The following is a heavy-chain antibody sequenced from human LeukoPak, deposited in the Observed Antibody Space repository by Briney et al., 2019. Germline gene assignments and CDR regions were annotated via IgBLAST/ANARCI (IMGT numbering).Heavy chain of an antibody. V-gene: IGHV4-39*01. D-gene: IGHD6-19*01. Sequence: KPSETLSLTCTVSGGSISSSSYYWGWIRQPPGKGLEWIGSIYYSGSTYYNPSLKSRVTISVDTSKNQFSLKLSSVAAADTAVYYCYSSGWNENYYYYYMDVWGKGTTATVSS. CDR1: GGSISSSSYY. CDR2: IYYSGST. CDR3: YSSGWNENYYYYYMDV. J-gene: IGHJ6*03.